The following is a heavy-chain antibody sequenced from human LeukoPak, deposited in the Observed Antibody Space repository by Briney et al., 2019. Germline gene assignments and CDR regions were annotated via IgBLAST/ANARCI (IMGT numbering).Heavy chain of an antibody. J-gene: IGHJ4*02. CDR1: GYTFTSHG. Sequence: ASVKVSCKASGYTFTSHGISWVRQAPGQGLEWMGWISAYNGNTNYAQKLQGRVTMTTDTSTSTAYMELRSLRSDDTAVYSCARVIRGVAGYSSSWYGIGYWGQGTLVTVSS. D-gene: IGHD6-13*01. CDR3: ARVIRGVAGYSSSWYGIGY. CDR2: ISAYNGNT. V-gene: IGHV1-18*01.